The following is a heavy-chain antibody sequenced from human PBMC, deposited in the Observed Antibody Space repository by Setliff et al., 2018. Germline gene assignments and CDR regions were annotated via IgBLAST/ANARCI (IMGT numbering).Heavy chain of an antibody. V-gene: IGHV3-7*03. CDR3: ASGHRYGYLFEY. J-gene: IGHJ4*02. CDR1: GFTFSSYW. Sequence: PGGSLRLSCAASGFTFSSYWMSWVRQAPGKGLEWVANIKRDGREIYYVDSVKGRFTISRDNAKNSLYLQMNSLRAEDTVVYYCASGHRYGYLFEYWGQGTLVTVSS. D-gene: IGHD5-18*01. CDR2: IKRDGREI.